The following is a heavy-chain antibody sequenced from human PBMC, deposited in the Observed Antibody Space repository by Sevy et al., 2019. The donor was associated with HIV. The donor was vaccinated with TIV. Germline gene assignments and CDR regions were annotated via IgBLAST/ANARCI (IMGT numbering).Heavy chain of an antibody. V-gene: IGHV3-48*02. J-gene: IGHJ6*03. CDR2: ISSSSSTI. D-gene: IGHD3-3*01. CDR3: ARVDFWSGYYTGDYYYMDF. Sequence: GGSLRLSCAASGFTFSSYSMNWVRQAPGKGLEWVSYISSSSSTIYYADSVKGRFTISRDNAKNSLYLQMNSLRDEDTAVYYCARVDFWSGYYTGDYYYMDFWGKGTTVTVSS. CDR1: GFTFSSYS.